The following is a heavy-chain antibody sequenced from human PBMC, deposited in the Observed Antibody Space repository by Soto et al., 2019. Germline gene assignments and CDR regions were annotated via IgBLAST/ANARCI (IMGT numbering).Heavy chain of an antibody. CDR1: GFTFSESY. CDR2: ISTSSNTI. V-gene: IGHV3-11*01. D-gene: IGHD4-17*01. CDR3: ARHGPHDFGDYIRRWNYFDS. J-gene: IGHJ4*02. Sequence: GGSLRLSCVASGFTFSESYMSWIRQAPGKGLEWVSFISTSSNTIYYSDSVKGRLTISRDNAKNSLYLEMNSLTAEDTAVYLCARHGPHDFGDYIRRWNYFDSWGQGILVTVYS.